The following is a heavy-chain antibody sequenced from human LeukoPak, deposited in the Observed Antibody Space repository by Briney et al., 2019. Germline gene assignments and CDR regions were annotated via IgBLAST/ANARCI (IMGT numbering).Heavy chain of an antibody. D-gene: IGHD1-26*01. CDR1: GGSIGSHY. CDR2: VYDIGST. J-gene: IGHJ4*02. CDR3: AREATYSGSYSRY. V-gene: IGHV4-59*11. Sequence: PSETLSLTCTVSGGSIGSHYWTWIRQTPGKGLEWIGYVYDIGSTKYNPSLKSRVTISVDTSKNQFSLKLSSVTAADTAVYYCAREATYSGSYSRYWGQGTLVTVSS.